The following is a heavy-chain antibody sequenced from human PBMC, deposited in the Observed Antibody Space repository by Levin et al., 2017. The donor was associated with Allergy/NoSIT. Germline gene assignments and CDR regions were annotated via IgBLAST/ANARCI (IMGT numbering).Heavy chain of an antibody. J-gene: IGHJ4*02. Sequence: GESLKISCDASGFSFSSYVFHWVRQAPGKGLGWVAAISYDGSNKYYADSVKGRFTISRDNSKNTVYLQMNSLTAEDTAVYYCARDWWDLPKSHFDLWGQGALVSVSS. CDR3: ARDWWDLPKSHFDL. CDR1: GFSFSSYV. D-gene: IGHD2-15*01. CDR2: ISYDGSNK. V-gene: IGHV3-30-3*01.